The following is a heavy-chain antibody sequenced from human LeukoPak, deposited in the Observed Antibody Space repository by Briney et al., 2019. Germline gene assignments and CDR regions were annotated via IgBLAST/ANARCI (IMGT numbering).Heavy chain of an antibody. CDR2: ISGSGGST. D-gene: IGHD6-13*01. V-gene: IGHV3-23*01. CDR3: AKDRDSSSWFDY. CDR1: GFTFSSYA. Sequence: GGSLRLSCAASGFTFSSYAMSWVRQAPGKGLEWVSAISGSGGSTYYADSVKGRFTVSRDNSKNTLYLQMNSLRAEDTAVYYCAKDRDSSSWFDYWGQGTLVTVSS. J-gene: IGHJ4*02.